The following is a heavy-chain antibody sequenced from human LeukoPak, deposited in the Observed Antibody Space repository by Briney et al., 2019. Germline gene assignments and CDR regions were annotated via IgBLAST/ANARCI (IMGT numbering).Heavy chain of an antibody. Sequence: GGSLRLSCAASGFTFSTYWMHWVRQAPGKGLVWVSRISTDGSSTSYADSVTGRFTISRDNAKNTLYLRMNSLRAEDTAVYYCARDGEAGYYYHYMDVWGKGTTVTVSS. J-gene: IGHJ6*03. CDR3: ARDGEAGYYYHYMDV. D-gene: IGHD3-10*01. CDR2: ISTDGSST. V-gene: IGHV3-74*01. CDR1: GFTFSTYW.